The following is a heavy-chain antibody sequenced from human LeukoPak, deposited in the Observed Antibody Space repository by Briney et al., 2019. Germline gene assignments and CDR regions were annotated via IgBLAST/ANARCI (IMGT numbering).Heavy chain of an antibody. J-gene: IGHJ4*02. CDR2: VSYDGSNK. D-gene: IGHD3-3*01. CDR3: ARGDFWSGHDY. CDR1: GFTFSSYS. V-gene: IGHV3-30*03. Sequence: QPGGSLRLSCAASGFTFSSYSMNWVRQAPGKGLEWVAVVSYDGSNKYYADSVKGRFTISRDNSKNTLYLQMNSLRAEDTAVYYCARGDFWSGHDYWGQGTLVTVSS.